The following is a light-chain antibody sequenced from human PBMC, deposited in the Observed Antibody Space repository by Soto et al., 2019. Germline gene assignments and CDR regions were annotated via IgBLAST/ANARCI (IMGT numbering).Light chain of an antibody. V-gene: IGKV1-17*01. CDR3: LQHNTYPRT. J-gene: IGKJ1*01. CDR2: ATS. Sequence: DIHMTQSPSSLSASVGYRFTITCRASQGIGNDLGWYQQKPGKAPKRLIYATSSLQSGVPSRFRGSGSGTEFTLTINSLQPEDFETYFCLQHNTYPRTFGQGTKVDIK. CDR1: QGIGND.